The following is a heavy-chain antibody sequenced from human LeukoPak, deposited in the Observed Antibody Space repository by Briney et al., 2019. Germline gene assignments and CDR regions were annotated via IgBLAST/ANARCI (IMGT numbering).Heavy chain of an antibody. Sequence: GGSLRLSCEASGFTFSGYDMNWVRQAPGKGLEWVPYISSSGSSIYYADSAKGRFTISRDNAKNSLYLQTNSLRAEDTGVYYCARDWALDYWGQGTLVTVSS. CDR3: ARDWALDY. CDR2: ISSSGSSI. J-gene: IGHJ4*02. CDR1: GFTFSGYD. D-gene: IGHD3-16*01. V-gene: IGHV3-48*03.